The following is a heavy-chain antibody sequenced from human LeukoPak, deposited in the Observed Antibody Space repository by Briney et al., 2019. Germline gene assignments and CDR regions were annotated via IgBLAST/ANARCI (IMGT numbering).Heavy chain of an antibody. CDR3: ASLRERSYYARGFDY. D-gene: IGHD1-26*01. V-gene: IGHV4-59*08. Sequence: SETLSLTCAVYGGSFSGYYWSWIRQPPGKGLEWIGYIYYSGSTNYNPSLKSRVTISVDTSKNQFSLKLSSVTAADTAVFYCASLRERSYYARGFDYWGQGTLVTVSS. CDR2: IYYSGST. CDR1: GGSFSGYY. J-gene: IGHJ4*02.